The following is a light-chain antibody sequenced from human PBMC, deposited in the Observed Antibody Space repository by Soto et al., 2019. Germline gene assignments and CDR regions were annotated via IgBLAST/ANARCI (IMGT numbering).Light chain of an antibody. CDR2: GAS. CDR3: QQYGYPQLT. CDR1: QSISSNY. J-gene: IGKJ4*01. V-gene: IGKV3-20*01. Sequence: EIVLTQSPGTLSLSPGETVTLSCRVSQSISSNYVAWFQHKPGQAPRLLIYGASSRAPGIPERFSGSGSGTDFSLTINRLEPEDSAVFYCQQYGYPQLTFGGGTKVEIK.